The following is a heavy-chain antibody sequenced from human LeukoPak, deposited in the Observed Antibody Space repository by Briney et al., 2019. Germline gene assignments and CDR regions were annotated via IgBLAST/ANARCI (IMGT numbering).Heavy chain of an antibody. CDR3: ARELSFVVRGVRGYGMDV. J-gene: IGHJ6*02. CDR1: GFTFSAYS. D-gene: IGHD3-10*01. V-gene: IGHV3-21*01. Sequence: PGGSLRLSCTASGFTFSAYSMNWVRQAPGKGLEWVSSISSSSSYIYYADSVKGRFTISRDNVKNSLYLQMNSLRAEDTAVYYCARELSFVVRGVRGYGMDVWGQGTTVTVSS. CDR2: ISSSSSYI.